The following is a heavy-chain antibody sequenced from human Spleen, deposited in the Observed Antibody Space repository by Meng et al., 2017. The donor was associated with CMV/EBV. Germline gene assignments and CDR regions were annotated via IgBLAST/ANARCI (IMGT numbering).Heavy chain of an antibody. V-gene: IGHV3-23*01. CDR3: ARLGFCSGGSCYPTPYGMDV. CDR2: ISGSGGST. D-gene: IGHD2-15*01. CDR1: GFTFSSYA. Sequence: GGSLRLSCAASGFTFSSYAMSWVRQAPGKGLEWVSAISGSGGSTYYADSVKGRFTISRDNSKNTLYLQMNSLRAEDTAVYYCARLGFCSGGSCYPTPYGMDVWGQGTTVTVSS. J-gene: IGHJ6*02.